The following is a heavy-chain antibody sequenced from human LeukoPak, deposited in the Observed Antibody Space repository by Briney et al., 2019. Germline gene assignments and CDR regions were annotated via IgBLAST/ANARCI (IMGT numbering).Heavy chain of an antibody. CDR3: ARHALSDILTGYSDY. V-gene: IGHV3-74*01. Sequence: GGSLRLSCAASGFTFSSYWMHWVRQAPGKGLVWVSRINSDGSSTSYADSVKGRFTISRDNAKNTLYLQMNSLRAEDTAVYYCARHALSDILTGYSDYWGQGTLVTVSS. CDR1: GFTFSSYW. CDR2: INSDGSST. J-gene: IGHJ4*02. D-gene: IGHD3-9*01.